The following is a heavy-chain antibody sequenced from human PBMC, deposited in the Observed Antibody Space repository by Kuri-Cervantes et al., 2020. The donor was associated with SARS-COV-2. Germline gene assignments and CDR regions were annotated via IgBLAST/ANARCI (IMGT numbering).Heavy chain of an antibody. J-gene: IGHJ6*02. V-gene: IGHV3-30-3*01. CDR1: GFTFSSYA. Sequence: GGSLRLSCAASGFTFSSYAMHWVRQVPGKGLEWVAVISYDGSNKYYADSVKGRFTISRDNSKNTLYLQMNSLRAEDTAVYYCARDQYDFWSGYLRGIGDVWGQGTTVTVSS. CDR2: ISYDGSNK. D-gene: IGHD3-3*01. CDR3: ARDQYDFWSGYLRGIGDV.